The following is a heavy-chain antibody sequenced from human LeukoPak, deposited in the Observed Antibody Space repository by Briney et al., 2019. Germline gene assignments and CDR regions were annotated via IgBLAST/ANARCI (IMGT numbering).Heavy chain of an antibody. J-gene: IGHJ4*02. CDR1: RFTFSSYS. V-gene: IGHV3-21*01. CDR3: ARDLSGTNY. Sequence: PGGSLRLSCAASRFTFSSYSMNWVRQALGKGLEWVSSISSSSSYIYYADSVKGRFTISRDNAKNSLYLQMNSLRAEDTAVYYCARDLSGTNYWGQGTLVTVSS. D-gene: IGHD1-1*01. CDR2: ISSSSSYI.